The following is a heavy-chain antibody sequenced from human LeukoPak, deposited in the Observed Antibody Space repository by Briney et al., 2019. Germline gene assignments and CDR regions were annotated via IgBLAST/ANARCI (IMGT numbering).Heavy chain of an antibody. CDR2: IIPIFGTA. CDR1: GGTFSSYA. V-gene: IGHV1-69*13. Sequence: ASVKVSCKASGGTFSSYAISWVRQAPGQGLEWMGGIIPIFGTANYAQKFQGRVTITADESTCTAYMELSSLRSEDTAVYYCARAAYYYGSGSYHFDYWGQGTLVTVSS. CDR3: ARAAYYYGSGSYHFDY. D-gene: IGHD3-10*01. J-gene: IGHJ4*02.